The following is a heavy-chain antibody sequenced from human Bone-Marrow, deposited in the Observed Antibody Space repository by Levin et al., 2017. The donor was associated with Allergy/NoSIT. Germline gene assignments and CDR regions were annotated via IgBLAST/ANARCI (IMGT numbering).Heavy chain of an antibody. CDR2: ISGSGGST. V-gene: IGHV3-23*01. J-gene: IGHJ4*02. D-gene: IGHD4-17*01. CDR1: GFTFSSYA. Sequence: GGSLRLSCAASGFTFSSYAMSWVRQAPGKGLEWVSAISGSGGSTYYADSVKGRFTISRDNSKNTLYLQMNSLRAEDTAVYYCAKDFLLSLATVIYYFDYWGQGTLVTVSS. CDR3: AKDFLLSLATVIYYFDY.